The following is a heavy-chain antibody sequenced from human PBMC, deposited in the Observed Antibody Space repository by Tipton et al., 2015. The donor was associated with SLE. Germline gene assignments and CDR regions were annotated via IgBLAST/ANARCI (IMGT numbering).Heavy chain of an antibody. Sequence: LRLSCTVSGGSISSYYWSWIRQPPGKGLEWIGYIYYSGCTNYNPSLKSRVTISVDTSKNQFSLKLSSVTAADTAVYYCARGTTVILFDYWGQGTLVTVSS. CDR1: GGSISSYY. D-gene: IGHD4-17*01. CDR3: ARGTTVILFDY. V-gene: IGHV4-59*01. J-gene: IGHJ4*02. CDR2: IYYSGCT.